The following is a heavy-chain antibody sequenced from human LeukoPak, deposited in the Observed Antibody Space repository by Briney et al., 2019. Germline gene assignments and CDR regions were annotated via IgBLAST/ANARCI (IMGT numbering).Heavy chain of an antibody. CDR3: ATKVAGRNYLDY. CDR2: IYSGGST. CDR1: GFTVSSNY. D-gene: IGHD6-19*01. Sequence: PGGSLRLSCAASGFTVSSNYMSWVRQAPGKGLEWVSVIYSGGSTYYADSVKGRFTISRDNSKNTVYLQMNSLRAEDTAVYYCATKVAGRNYLDYWGQGTLVTVSS. V-gene: IGHV3-53*01. J-gene: IGHJ4*02.